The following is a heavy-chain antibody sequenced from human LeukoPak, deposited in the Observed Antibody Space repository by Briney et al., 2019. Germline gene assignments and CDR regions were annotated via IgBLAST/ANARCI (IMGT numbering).Heavy chain of an antibody. V-gene: IGHV4-59*08. CDR3: ARARSYRYYYYGMDV. CDR2: IYYSGST. CDR1: GGSISSDY. D-gene: IGHD1-26*01. J-gene: IGHJ6*02. Sequence: SETLSLTCTVSGGSISSDYWSWIRQPPGKGLEWIGYIYYSGSTNYNPSLKSRVTISVDTSKNQFSLKLSSVTAADTAVYYCARARSYRYYYYGMDVWGQGTTVTVSS.